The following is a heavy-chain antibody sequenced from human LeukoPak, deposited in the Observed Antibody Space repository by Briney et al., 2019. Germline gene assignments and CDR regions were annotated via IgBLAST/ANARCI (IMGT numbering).Heavy chain of an antibody. D-gene: IGHD4-17*01. CDR1: GGSFSGYH. Sequence: SETLSLTCAVYGGSFSGYHWSWIRQPPGKGLEWIGEINDSGSTNYNPSLKSRVIISVDTSKKHFSLSLSSVTAADTALYYCARADDNGDYVSFRSSLDYWGQGTLVTVSS. V-gene: IGHV4-34*01. CDR3: ARADDNGDYVSFRSSLDY. CDR2: INDSGST. J-gene: IGHJ4*02.